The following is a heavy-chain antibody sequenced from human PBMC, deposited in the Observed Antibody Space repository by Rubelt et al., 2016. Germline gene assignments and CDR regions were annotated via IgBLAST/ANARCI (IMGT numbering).Heavy chain of an antibody. V-gene: IGHV4-59*01. CDR3: ARAPSPVGATIYFDD. CDR1: GGSISSNY. CDR2: IYYSGNT. J-gene: IGHJ4*02. D-gene: IGHD1-26*01. Sequence: QVQLQESGPGLVKPSETLSLTCTVSGGSISSNYWSWIRQPPGKGLEWIGYIYYSGNTYYNPSLKSRVTMSVDTSKNQFSLMLSSVSAAETAVYYCARAPSPVGATIYFDDWGQGTLVTVSS.